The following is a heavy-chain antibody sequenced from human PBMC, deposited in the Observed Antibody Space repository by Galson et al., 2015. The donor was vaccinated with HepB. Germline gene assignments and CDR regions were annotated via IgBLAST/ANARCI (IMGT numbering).Heavy chain of an antibody. Sequence: ETLSLTCAVYGGSFSGYYWSWIRQPPGKGLEWIGEINHSGSTNYNPSLKSRVTVSVDTSKNQFSLKLSSVTAADTAVYYCARVPAKIKGIYYYYYGMDVWGQGTTVTVSS. CDR2: INHSGST. CDR3: ARVPAKIKGIYYYYYGMDV. CDR1: GGSFSGYY. D-gene: IGHD5-12*01. J-gene: IGHJ6*02. V-gene: IGHV4-34*01.